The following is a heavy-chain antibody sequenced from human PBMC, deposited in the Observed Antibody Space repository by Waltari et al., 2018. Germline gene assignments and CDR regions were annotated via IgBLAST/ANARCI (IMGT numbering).Heavy chain of an antibody. V-gene: IGHV3-53*02. CDR2: IYSGGSGGNT. D-gene: IGHD3-22*01. CDR1: GFTVSSNY. J-gene: IGHJ3*02. CDR3: ATDYDGNAYVAFDI. Sequence: EVQLVETGGGLIQPGGSLRLSCAASGFTVSSNYMTWVRQAPGKGLEWVSVIYSGGSGGNTYYAASVKGRFTISRDNSKNTLYLQMNGLRAEDTAMYYCATDYDGNAYVAFDIWGQGTMVTVSS.